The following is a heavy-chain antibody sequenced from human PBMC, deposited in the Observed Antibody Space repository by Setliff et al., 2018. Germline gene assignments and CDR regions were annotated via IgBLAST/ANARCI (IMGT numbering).Heavy chain of an antibody. J-gene: IGHJ4*02. CDR3: ARQPKVDSSGLKCLDY. CDR2: IYPSDSDT. Sequence: PGESLKISCKGSGYSFTSYWIGWVRQMPGKGLEWMGMIYPSDSDTRYNPSFQGQVTISADKSINTAYLQWSSLKASDTAMYYCARQPKVDSSGLKCLDYWGQGTLVTVSS. CDR1: GYSFTSYW. V-gene: IGHV5-51*01. D-gene: IGHD6-19*01.